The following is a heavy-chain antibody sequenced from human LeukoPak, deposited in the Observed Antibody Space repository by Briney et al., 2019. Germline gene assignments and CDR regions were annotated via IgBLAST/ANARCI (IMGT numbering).Heavy chain of an antibody. V-gene: IGHV1-18*01. CDR3: ARDGTSTDDY. J-gene: IGHJ4*02. D-gene: IGHD2-2*01. CDR2: ISGNNDNP. CDR1: GYTFINFG. Sequence: ASVRVSCKTSGYTFINFGINWVRQAPGQGLEWTGWISGNNDNPNYGQKFQGRFTVTTDSSASTAYMELRNLRFDDTAVYYCARDGTSTDDYWGQGTLVTVSS.